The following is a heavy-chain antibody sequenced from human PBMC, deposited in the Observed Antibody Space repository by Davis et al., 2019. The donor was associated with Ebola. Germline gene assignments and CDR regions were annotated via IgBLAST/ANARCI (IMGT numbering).Heavy chain of an antibody. D-gene: IGHD3-3*01. Sequence: GESLKISCAASGFTFSSYGMHWVRQAPGKGLEWVALIWYDGSNKYYADSVKGRFTISRDNSKNTLYLQMNSLGAEDTAVYYCAKDPTYYDFWSGYRYYYYGMDVWGQGTTVTVSS. CDR1: GFTFSSYG. CDR2: IWYDGSNK. V-gene: IGHV3-30*02. J-gene: IGHJ6*02. CDR3: AKDPTYYDFWSGYRYYYYGMDV.